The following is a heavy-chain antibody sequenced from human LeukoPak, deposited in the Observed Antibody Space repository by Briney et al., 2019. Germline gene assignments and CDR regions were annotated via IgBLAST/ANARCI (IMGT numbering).Heavy chain of an antibody. CDR2: IGGGSYGT. Sequence: PGRSLRLSCAAAGFPFSSYGMSWVRQAPGKGPEWVSAIGGGSYGTYYADSVRGRFAISRDNSKNTLYLQMNSLRVEDTAVYYCAKRGDTSGYYDSWGQGTLVTVSS. CDR3: AKRGDTSGYYDS. J-gene: IGHJ5*01. CDR1: GFPFSSYG. V-gene: IGHV3-23*01. D-gene: IGHD3-22*01.